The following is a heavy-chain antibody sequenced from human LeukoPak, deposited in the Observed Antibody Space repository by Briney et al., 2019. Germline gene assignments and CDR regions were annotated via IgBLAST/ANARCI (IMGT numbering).Heavy chain of an antibody. D-gene: IGHD2-2*01. CDR3: ARRRVPAAPYYFDY. V-gene: IGHV4-39*01. CDR2: IYYSGST. J-gene: IGHJ4*02. CDR1: GGSISSSSYY. Sequence: SETLSLTCTVSGGSISSSSYYWGWIRQPPGKGLEWLGSIYYSGSTYYNPSLKSRVTISVDTSKNQFSLKLSSVTAADTAVYYCARRRVPAAPYYFDYWGQGTLVTVSS.